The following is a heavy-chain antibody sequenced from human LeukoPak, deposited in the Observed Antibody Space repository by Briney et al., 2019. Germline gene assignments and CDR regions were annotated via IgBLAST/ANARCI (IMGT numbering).Heavy chain of an antibody. D-gene: IGHD4-17*01. Sequence: GGSLRLSCAASGLTFSSHWMHWVRQAPGKGLVWVSRITNDGSSTTYADSVKGRFTISRDDAKNSLHLQMNSLRAEDTAMYYCAREPTVTTSGYWGQGTLVTVSS. J-gene: IGHJ4*02. CDR3: AREPTVTTSGY. CDR2: ITNDGSST. CDR1: GLTFSSHW. V-gene: IGHV3-74*01.